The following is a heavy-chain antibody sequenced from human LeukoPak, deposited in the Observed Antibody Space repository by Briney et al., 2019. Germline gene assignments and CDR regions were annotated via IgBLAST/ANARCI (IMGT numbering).Heavy chain of an antibody. V-gene: IGHV3-23*01. Sequence: PGGSLRLSCAASGFTFSSYAMGWVRQAPGKGLEWVSAISGSGGSTYYADSVKGRFTISRDNSKNTLYLQMNSLRAEDTAVYYCAKHRGYGNCFDYWGQGTLVTVSS. CDR1: GFTFSSYA. J-gene: IGHJ4*02. CDR2: ISGSGGST. CDR3: AKHRGYGNCFDY. D-gene: IGHD5-18*01.